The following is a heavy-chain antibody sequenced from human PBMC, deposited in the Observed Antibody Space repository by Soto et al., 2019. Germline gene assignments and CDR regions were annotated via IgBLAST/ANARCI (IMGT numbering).Heavy chain of an antibody. CDR2: INPSGGST. V-gene: IGHV1-46*01. J-gene: IGHJ4*02. CDR1: GSTFTSYY. D-gene: IGHD3-22*01. CDR3: ARVPIPYDSSGRYFDY. Sequence: GASVKVSCKASGSTFTSYYMHWVRQAPGQGLEWMGIINPSGGSTSYAQKFQGRVTMTRDTSTSTVYMELSSLRSEDTAVYYCARVPIPYDSSGRYFDYWGQGTLVTVSS.